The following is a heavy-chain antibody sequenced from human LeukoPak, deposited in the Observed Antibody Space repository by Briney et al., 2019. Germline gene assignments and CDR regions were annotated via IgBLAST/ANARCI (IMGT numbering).Heavy chain of an antibody. CDR3: ARTRLGYSSGWSSFDP. CDR1: GYTFTSYG. D-gene: IGHD6-19*01. CDR2: ISAYNGNT. J-gene: IGHJ5*02. Sequence: ASVKVSCKASGYTFTSYGISWVRQAPGQGLEWMGWISAYNGNTNYAQKLQGRVTMTTDTSTSTAYMELRSLRSDDTAVYYCARTRLGYSSGWSSFDPWGQGTLVTVSS. V-gene: IGHV1-18*01.